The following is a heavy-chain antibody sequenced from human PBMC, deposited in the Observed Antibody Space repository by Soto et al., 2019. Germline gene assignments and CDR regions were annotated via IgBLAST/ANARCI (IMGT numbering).Heavy chain of an antibody. J-gene: IGHJ4*02. V-gene: IGHV5-10-1*01. Sequence: GEYLKISCKGSGYSFTSYWISWVRQMPGKGLEWMGRIDPSDSYTNYSPSFQGHVTISADKSISTAYLQWSSLKASDTATYYCALRGRGYSYGYPGYFDYWGQGTLVTVSS. CDR3: ALRGRGYSYGYPGYFDY. D-gene: IGHD5-18*01. CDR2: IDPSDSYT. CDR1: GYSFTSYW.